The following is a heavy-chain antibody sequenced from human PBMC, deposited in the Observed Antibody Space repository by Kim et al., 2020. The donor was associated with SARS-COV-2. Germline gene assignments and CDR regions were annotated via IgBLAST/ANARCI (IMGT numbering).Heavy chain of an antibody. D-gene: IGHD1-1*01. CDR1: RFTFSNYG. CDR2: ISYDGSNK. V-gene: IGHV3-30*03. J-gene: IGHJ4*02. CDR3: SSNWNYFDV. Sequence: GGSLRLSCAASRFTFSNYGMNWVRQAPGKGLEWVAAISYDGSNKYYSESVKGRFTISRDNSKNTLYLQMNSLRAEDTAVYYCSSNWNYFDVWGQGTLVTVSS.